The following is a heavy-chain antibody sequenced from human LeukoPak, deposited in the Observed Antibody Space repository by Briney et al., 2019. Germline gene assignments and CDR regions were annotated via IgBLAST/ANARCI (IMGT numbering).Heavy chain of an antibody. Sequence: PGGSLRLPCAASGFTFSSYEMNWVRQAPGKGLEWVSYISSSGSTIYYADSVKGRFTISRDNAKNSLYLQMNSLRAEDTAVYYCARVGGGSCYDYWGQGTLVTVSS. CDR3: ARVGGGSCYDY. D-gene: IGHD2-15*01. CDR1: GFTFSSYE. V-gene: IGHV3-48*03. CDR2: ISSSGSTI. J-gene: IGHJ4*02.